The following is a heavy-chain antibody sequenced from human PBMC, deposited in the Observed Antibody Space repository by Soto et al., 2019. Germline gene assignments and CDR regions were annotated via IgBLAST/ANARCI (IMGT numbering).Heavy chain of an antibody. Sequence: SETLSLTCAVSGYSIKSNYFWGWIRQPPGKGLEWIGSIYHSGSTDYNPSLKSRVTISIDTSRNQFSLILSSMSAADTAVYYCAGLVAYTQTGAFDIWGQGTMVT. CDR2: IYHSGST. V-gene: IGHV4-38-2*01. CDR1: GYSIKSNYF. D-gene: IGHD5-12*01. J-gene: IGHJ3*02. CDR3: AGLVAYTQTGAFDI.